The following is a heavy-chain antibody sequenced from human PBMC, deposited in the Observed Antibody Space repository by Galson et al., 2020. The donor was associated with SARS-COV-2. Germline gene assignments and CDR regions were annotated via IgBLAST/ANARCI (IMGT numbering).Heavy chain of an antibody. D-gene: IGHD3-22*01. CDR1: GYSISSGYY. CDR3: ARGVSGYFYYFDY. V-gene: IGHV4-38-2*01. J-gene: IGHJ4*02. CDR2: IYHSGTT. Sequence: SETLSLTCAVSGYSISSGYYWGWIRQPPGKGLEWIGSIYHSGTTHYNPSLESRVTISVDTSKNQFSLRLSSVTAADTAMYYCARGVSGYFYYFDYWGQGTLVTVSS.